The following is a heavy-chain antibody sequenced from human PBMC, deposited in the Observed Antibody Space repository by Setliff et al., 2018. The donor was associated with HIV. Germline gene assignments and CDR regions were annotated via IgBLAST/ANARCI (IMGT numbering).Heavy chain of an antibody. J-gene: IGHJ4*02. V-gene: IGHV3-48*04. CDR2: ITGSSDII. CDR3: ASPLIMTTVTKDY. Sequence: PGGSLRLSCAASGFSFSTIGMNWVRQAPGKGLEWVSYITGSSDIIHYADSVKGRFTVSRDNAKNSLYLQMNNLRAEDTAMYYCASPLIMTTVTKDYWGQGTLVTVSS. D-gene: IGHD4-17*01. CDR1: GFSFSTIG.